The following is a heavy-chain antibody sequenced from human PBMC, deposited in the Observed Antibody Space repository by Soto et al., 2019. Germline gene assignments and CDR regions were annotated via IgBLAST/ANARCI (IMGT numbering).Heavy chain of an antibody. D-gene: IGHD3-9*01. CDR1: GFTFSSYE. Sequence: GGSLRLSCAASGFTFSSYEMNWVRQAPGKGLEWVSYISSSGSTIYYADPVKGRFTISRDNAKNSLYLQMNSLRAEDTAVYYCARDGPEVLRYFDWLRVTVWGQGTTVTVSS. CDR2: ISSSGSTI. V-gene: IGHV3-48*03. J-gene: IGHJ6*02. CDR3: ARDGPEVLRYFDWLRVTV.